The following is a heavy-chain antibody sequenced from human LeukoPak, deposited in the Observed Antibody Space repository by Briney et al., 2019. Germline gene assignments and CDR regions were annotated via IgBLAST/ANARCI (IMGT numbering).Heavy chain of an antibody. CDR3: ARDGPQWLAAFDY. CDR1: GGSISPYY. J-gene: IGHJ4*02. CDR2: IYYNGRT. D-gene: IGHD6-19*01. Sequence: SKTLSLTCTVSGGSISPYYWTWIRQSPGKALEWIGYIYYNGRTSYNPSLKSRVTMSVDTSKNQFSLQLSSVTAADTGVYYCARDGPQWLAAFDYWGQGTLVTVSS. V-gene: IGHV4-59*01.